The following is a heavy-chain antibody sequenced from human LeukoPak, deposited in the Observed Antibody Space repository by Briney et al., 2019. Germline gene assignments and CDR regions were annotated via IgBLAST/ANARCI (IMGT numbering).Heavy chain of an antibody. J-gene: IGHJ4*02. Sequence: PSETLSLTCTVSGYSISSGYYWGWIRQPPGKGLEWIGTIYHSGSTYYNPSLKSRVTISVDTSKNQFSLKLSSVTAADTAVYYCARLIRGHYGSPPDYWGQGTLVTVSS. CDR3: ARLIRGHYGSPPDY. CDR2: IYHSGST. V-gene: IGHV4-38-2*02. D-gene: IGHD4-17*01. CDR1: GYSISSGYY.